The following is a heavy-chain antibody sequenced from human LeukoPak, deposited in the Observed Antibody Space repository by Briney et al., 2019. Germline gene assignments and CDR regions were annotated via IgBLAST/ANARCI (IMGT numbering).Heavy chain of an antibody. J-gene: IGHJ5*02. Sequence: GRSLRLSCAASGFTFDDYAMHWVRQAPGKGLEWVSGISWNSGSIGYADSVKGRFTISRDNAKNSLYLQMNSLRAEDTALYYCAKDMDGMMGNWFDPWGRGTLVTVSS. CDR3: AKDMDGMMGNWFDP. V-gene: IGHV3-9*01. CDR2: ISWNSGSI. D-gene: IGHD3-16*01. CDR1: GFTFDDYA.